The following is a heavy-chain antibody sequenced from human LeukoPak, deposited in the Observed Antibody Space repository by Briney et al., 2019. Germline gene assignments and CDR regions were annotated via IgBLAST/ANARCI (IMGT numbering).Heavy chain of an antibody. CDR1: GFTFSSYG. D-gene: IGHD6-13*01. CDR3: AKGESYSSSWYAF. Sequence: GGSLRLSCAASGFTFSSYGMHWVRQAPGKGLEWVAVISYDGSNKYYADSVKGRFTISRDNSKNTLYLQMNSLRAEDTAVYYCAKGESYSSSWYAFWGQGTLVTVSS. CDR2: ISYDGSNK. J-gene: IGHJ4*02. V-gene: IGHV3-30*18.